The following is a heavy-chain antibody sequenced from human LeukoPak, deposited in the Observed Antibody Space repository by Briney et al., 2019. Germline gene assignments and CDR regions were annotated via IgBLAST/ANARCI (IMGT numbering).Heavy chain of an antibody. Sequence: SETLSLTCAVYGGSFSGYYWSWIRQPPGKGLEAMGEINHSGSTNYNPSLKSRVTISVDTSKNQFSLKLSSVTAADTAVYYCARIMPQYSSGWRPHGAFDIWGQGTMVTVSS. D-gene: IGHD6-19*01. CDR1: GGSFSGYY. V-gene: IGHV4-34*01. CDR2: INHSGST. J-gene: IGHJ3*02. CDR3: ARIMPQYSSGWRPHGAFDI.